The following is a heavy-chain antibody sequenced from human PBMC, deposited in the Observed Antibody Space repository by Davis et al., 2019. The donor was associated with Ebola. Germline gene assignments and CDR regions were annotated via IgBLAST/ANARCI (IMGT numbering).Heavy chain of an antibody. V-gene: IGHV3-53*01. CDR3: ARARGGFYYMDV. CDR2: IYSGGST. Sequence: GESLKISCAASGFTVSSNYMSWVRQAPGKGLEWVSVIYSGGSTYYADSVKGRFTISRDNSKNTLYLQMNSLRAEDTAVYYCARARGGFYYMDVWGKGTTVTVSS. CDR1: GFTVSSNY. D-gene: IGHD2-15*01. J-gene: IGHJ6*03.